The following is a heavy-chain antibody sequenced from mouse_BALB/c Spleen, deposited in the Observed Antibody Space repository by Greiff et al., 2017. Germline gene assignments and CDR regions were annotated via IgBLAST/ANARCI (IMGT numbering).Heavy chain of an antibody. CDR2: IDPENGNT. CDR3: ASYGNYLFAY. D-gene: IGHD2-1*01. J-gene: IGHJ3*01. V-gene: IGHV14-1*02. CDR1: GFNIKDYY. Sequence: EVKLQQSGAELVRPGALVKLSCKASGFNIKDYYMHWVKQRPEQGLEWIGWIDPENGNTIYDPKFQGKASITADTSSNTAYLQLSSLTSEDTAVYYCASYGNYLFAYWGQGTLVTVSA.